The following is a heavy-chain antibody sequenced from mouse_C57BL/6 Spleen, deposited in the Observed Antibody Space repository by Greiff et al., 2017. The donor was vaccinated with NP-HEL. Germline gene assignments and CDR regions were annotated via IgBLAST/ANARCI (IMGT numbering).Heavy chain of an antibody. CDR1: GYTFTSYW. Sequence: QVQLQQPGAELVKPGASVKMSCKASGYTFTSYWITWVKQRPGQGLEWIGDIYPGSGGTNYNEKFKSKATLTVDTSSSTAYMQLSSLTSEDSAVYYCAREADDYDGFAYWGQGTLVTVSA. CDR3: AREADDYDGFAY. CDR2: IYPGSGGT. J-gene: IGHJ3*01. D-gene: IGHD2-4*01. V-gene: IGHV1-55*01.